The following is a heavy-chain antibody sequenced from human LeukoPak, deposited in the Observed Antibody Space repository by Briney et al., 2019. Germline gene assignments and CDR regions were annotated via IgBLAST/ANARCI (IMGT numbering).Heavy chain of an antibody. J-gene: IGHJ4*02. CDR3: ARGWRGLPTAYYFDY. CDR1: GYTFTSYY. CDR2: INPSGGST. Sequence: GASVKVSXKASGYTFTSYYMHWVRQAPGQGLEWMGIINPSGGSTSYAQKFQGRVTMTRDTSTSTVYMELSSLRSEDTAVYYCARGWRGLPTAYYFDYWGPGTLVTVSS. D-gene: IGHD1-26*01. V-gene: IGHV1-46*01.